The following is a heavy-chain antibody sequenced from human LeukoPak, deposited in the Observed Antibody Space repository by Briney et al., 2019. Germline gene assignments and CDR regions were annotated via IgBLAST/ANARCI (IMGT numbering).Heavy chain of an antibody. Sequence: SVKVSCKASGYTFTSYGISWVRQAPGQGLEWMGRIIPIFGTANYAQEFQGRVTITTDESTSTAYMELSSLRSEDTAVYYCARGVVVAATPGLPNNWFDPWGQGTLVTVSS. V-gene: IGHV1-69*05. J-gene: IGHJ5*02. CDR2: IIPIFGTA. CDR1: GYTFTSYG. CDR3: ARGVVVAATPGLPNNWFDP. D-gene: IGHD2-15*01.